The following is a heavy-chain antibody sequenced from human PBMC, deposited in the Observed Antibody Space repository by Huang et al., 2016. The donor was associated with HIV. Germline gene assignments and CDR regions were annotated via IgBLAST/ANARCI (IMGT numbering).Heavy chain of an antibody. CDR1: GGSISSQY. V-gene: IGHV4-59*11. CDR3: ARARLSYCSGGSCFSDWFDP. CDR2: VYYTGTT. Sequence: QVQLQESGPGLVRPTETLSLTCTVPGGSISSQYWSWIRQPPGRGLEWVGSVYYTGTTPYNPSLKSRLPMVVDRSKNRFSLTLKSMPAADTAVYFGARARLSYCSGGSCFSDWFDPWGQGTLVTVSS. J-gene: IGHJ5*02. D-gene: IGHD2-15*01.